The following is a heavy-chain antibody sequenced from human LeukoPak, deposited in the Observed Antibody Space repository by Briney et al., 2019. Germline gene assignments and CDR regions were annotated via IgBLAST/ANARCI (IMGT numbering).Heavy chain of an antibody. CDR3: AKDGHYYGSGSTHFDY. J-gene: IGHJ4*02. D-gene: IGHD3-10*01. V-gene: IGHV3-23*01. CDR1: GFTFSNYA. CDR2: ISGSGGST. Sequence: GGSLRPSCEASGFTFSNYAMSWVRQAPGKGLEWVSAISGSGGSTYYADSVKGRFTISRDNSRNTLYLQMNSLRAEDTAVYYCAKDGHYYGSGSTHFDYWGQGTLVTVSS.